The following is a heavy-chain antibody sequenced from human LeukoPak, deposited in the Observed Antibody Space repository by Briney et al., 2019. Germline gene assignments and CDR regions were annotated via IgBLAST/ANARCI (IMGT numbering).Heavy chain of an antibody. Sequence: PGRSLRLSCAASGFTFSSYGMHWVRQAPGKGLEWVAVISYDGSNKYYADSVKGRFTISRDNSKNTLYLQMNSLRAEDTAVYYCARETPLDRRIAAAGSPKYWGQGTLVTVSS. CDR2: ISYDGSNK. CDR3: ARETPLDRRIAAAGSPKY. D-gene: IGHD6-13*01. CDR1: GFTFSSYG. J-gene: IGHJ4*02. V-gene: IGHV3-30*03.